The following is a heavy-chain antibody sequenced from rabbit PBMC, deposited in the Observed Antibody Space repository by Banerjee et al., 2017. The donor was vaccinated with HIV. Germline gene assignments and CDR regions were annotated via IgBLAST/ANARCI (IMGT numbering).Heavy chain of an antibody. CDR1: GFDFSNYYM. V-gene: IGHV1S45*01. J-gene: IGHJ4*01. CDR3: ARDLAGVIGWNFNL. CDR2: IYTSSGST. D-gene: IGHD4-1*01. Sequence: QEQLEESGGGLVQPGGSLTLSCKASGFDFSNYYMTWVRQAPGKGLEWIACIYTSSGSTRYASWVNGRFTISKTSSTTVTLQMTSLTAADTATYFCARDLAGVIGWNFNLWGQGTLVTVS.